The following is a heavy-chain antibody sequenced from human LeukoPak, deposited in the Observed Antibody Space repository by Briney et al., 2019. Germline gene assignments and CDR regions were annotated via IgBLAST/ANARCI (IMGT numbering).Heavy chain of an antibody. D-gene: IGHD2-2*01. CDR2: IYSGGST. Sequence: GGSLRLSCAASGFTVSSNYMSWVRQAPGKGLEWVSVIYSGGSTYYADSVKGRFTISRDNCKNTLYLQMNSLRAEDTAVYYCAREFQLSGAFDIWGQGTMVTVSS. V-gene: IGHV3-53*01. CDR3: AREFQLSGAFDI. CDR1: GFTVSSNY. J-gene: IGHJ3*02.